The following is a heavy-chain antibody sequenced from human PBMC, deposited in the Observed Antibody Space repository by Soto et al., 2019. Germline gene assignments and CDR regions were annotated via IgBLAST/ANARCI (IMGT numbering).Heavy chain of an antibody. CDR1: GDSVSSNSAA. D-gene: IGHD6-13*01. CDR2: TYYRSKWYN. Sequence: SQTLSLTCVISGDSVSSNSAAWNWIRQSPSRGLEWLGRTYYRSKWYNDYAVSVKSRITINPDTSKNQFSLQLNSVTPEDTAVYYCARAEGSSWQNAFDIWGQGTMVTVAS. J-gene: IGHJ3*02. CDR3: ARAEGSSWQNAFDI. V-gene: IGHV6-1*01.